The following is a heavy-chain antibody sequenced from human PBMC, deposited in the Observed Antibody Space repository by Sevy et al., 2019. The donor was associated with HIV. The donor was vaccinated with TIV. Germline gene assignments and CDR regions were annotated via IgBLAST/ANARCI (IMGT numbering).Heavy chain of an antibody. J-gene: IGHJ4*02. CDR2: VFHSGST. CDR1: GYSITSGYL. Sequence: SETLSLTCAVSGYSITSGYLGGWIRQPPGKGLEWIGSVFHSGSTYYNPSLNSRVIISVDTSKNEFSLILNSVTAADTAVYYCARHSHGSGTYYVPFNSWGQGILVTVSS. CDR3: ARHSHGSGTYYVPFNS. V-gene: IGHV4-38-2*01. D-gene: IGHD3-10*01.